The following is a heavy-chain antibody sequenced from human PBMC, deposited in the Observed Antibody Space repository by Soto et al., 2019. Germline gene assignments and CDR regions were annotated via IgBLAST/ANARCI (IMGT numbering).Heavy chain of an antibody. Sequence: SGPTLVNPTQTLTMTCTFSGFSLSTSGVGVGWIRQPPGKALEWLALIYWDDDKRYSPSLKSRLTITKDTSKNQVVLTMTNMDPVDTATYYCAHSLIGYYYDSSGSNWFDPWGQGTLVTVSS. CDR3: AHSLIGYYYDSSGSNWFDP. CDR2: IYWDDDK. D-gene: IGHD3-22*01. CDR1: GFSLSTSGVG. J-gene: IGHJ5*02. V-gene: IGHV2-5*02.